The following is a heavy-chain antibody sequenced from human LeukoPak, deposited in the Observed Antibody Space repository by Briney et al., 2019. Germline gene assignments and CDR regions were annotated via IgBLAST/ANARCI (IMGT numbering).Heavy chain of an antibody. CDR3: ARVYGAYYYDSSGYYYPYFDY. CDR2: INPNSGGT. Sequence: ASVKVSCKASGYTFTGYYMHWARQAPGQGLEWMGWINPNSGGTNYAQKFQGRVTMTRDTSISTAYMELSRLRSDDTAVYYCARVYGAYYYDSSGYYYPYFDYWGQRTLVTVSS. D-gene: IGHD3-22*01. V-gene: IGHV1-2*02. J-gene: IGHJ4*02. CDR1: GYTFTGYY.